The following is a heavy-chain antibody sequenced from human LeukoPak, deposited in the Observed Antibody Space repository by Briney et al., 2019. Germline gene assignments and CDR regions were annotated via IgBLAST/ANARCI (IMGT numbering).Heavy chain of an antibody. Sequence: GGSLRLSCAASGFTLSSYGMSWVRQAPGKGLEWVSGISGSGGSTYYADSVKGRFTISRDNSKNTLYLQMNSLRAEDTAVYYCARRGTGYNHFDYWGQGTLVTVSS. CDR3: ARRGTGYNHFDY. J-gene: IGHJ4*02. D-gene: IGHD3/OR15-3a*01. V-gene: IGHV3-23*01. CDR1: GFTLSSYG. CDR2: ISGSGGST.